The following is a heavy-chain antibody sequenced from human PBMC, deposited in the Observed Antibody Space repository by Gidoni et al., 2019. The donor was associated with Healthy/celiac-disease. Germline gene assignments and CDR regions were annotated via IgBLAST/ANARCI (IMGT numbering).Heavy chain of an antibody. CDR3: ARDHPKGMIVVVKRNYYYYMDV. V-gene: IGHV3-48*02. J-gene: IGHJ6*03. CDR2: ISSSSSTI. D-gene: IGHD3-22*01. Sequence: EVQLVESGGGLVQPGGSLRLSCAASGFTFSSYSMTWVRQAPGKGLEWVSYISSSSSTIYYADSVKGRFTISRDNAKNSLYLQMNSLRDEDTAVYYCARDHPKGMIVVVKRNYYYYMDVWGKGTTVTVSS. CDR1: GFTFSSYS.